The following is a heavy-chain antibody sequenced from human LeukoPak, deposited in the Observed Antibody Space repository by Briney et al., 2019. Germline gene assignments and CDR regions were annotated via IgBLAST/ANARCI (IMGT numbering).Heavy chain of an antibody. V-gene: IGHV1-69*06. CDR1: GGTFSSYA. CDR2: IIPIFGTA. CDR3: ARVLLWFGEYYYFDY. D-gene: IGHD3-10*01. J-gene: IGHJ4*02. Sequence: SVKVSCKASGGTFSSYAISWVRQAPGQGLEWMGGIIPIFGTANYAQKFQGRVTITADKSTSTAYMELSSLRSEDTAVYYCARVLLWFGEYYYFDYWGQGTLVTVSS.